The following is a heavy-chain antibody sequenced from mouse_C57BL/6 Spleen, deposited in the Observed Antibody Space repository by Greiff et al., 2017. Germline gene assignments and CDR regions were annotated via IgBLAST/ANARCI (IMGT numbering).Heavy chain of an antibody. J-gene: IGHJ1*03. V-gene: IGHV5-6*01. CDR2: ISSGGSYT. CDR3: ARHEIYYGNFTPYFDV. D-gene: IGHD2-1*01. CDR1: GFTFSSYG. Sequence: EVMLVESGGDLVKPGGSLKLSCAASGFTFSSYGMSWVRQTPDKRLEWVATISSGGSYTYYPDSVKGRYTISRDNAKNTQYLQMSSLKSEDTAMYYCARHEIYYGNFTPYFDVWGTGTTLTVSS.